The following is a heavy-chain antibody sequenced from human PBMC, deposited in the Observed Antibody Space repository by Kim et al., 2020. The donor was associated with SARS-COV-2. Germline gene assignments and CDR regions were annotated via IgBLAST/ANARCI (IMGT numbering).Heavy chain of an antibody. Sequence: GGSLRLSCAASGFTVSSNYMSWVRQAPGKGLEWVSVIYSGGSTYYADSVKGSFTISRDNSKNTLYLQMNSLRAEDTAVYYCARDGGYSGYDDYYFDYWGQGTLVTVSS. CDR1: GFTVSSNY. V-gene: IGHV3-66*01. D-gene: IGHD5-12*01. CDR3: ARDGGYSGYDDYYFDY. J-gene: IGHJ4*02. CDR2: IYSGGST.